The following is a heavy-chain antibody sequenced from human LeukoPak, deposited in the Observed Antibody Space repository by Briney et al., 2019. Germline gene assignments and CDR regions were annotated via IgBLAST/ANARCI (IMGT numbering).Heavy chain of an antibody. D-gene: IGHD3-22*01. CDR1: GGSFSGYY. CDR2: INHSGST. Sequence: PSETLSLTCAVNGGSFSGYYWSWIRQPPGKGLEWIGEINHSGSTNYNPSLKSRVTISVDTSKNQFSLKLSSVTAADTAVYFCARGYYDTSAYSNPFDFWGQGTLVTVSS. V-gene: IGHV4-34*01. J-gene: IGHJ4*02. CDR3: ARGYYDTSAYSNPFDF.